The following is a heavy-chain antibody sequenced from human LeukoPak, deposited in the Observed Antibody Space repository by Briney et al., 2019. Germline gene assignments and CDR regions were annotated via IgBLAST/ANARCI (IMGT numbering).Heavy chain of an antibody. Sequence: GGSLRLSCAASGFTVSTNYMSWVRQAPGEGLEWVSVIYSGGSTFYADSVKGRFTISRDNSKNTVYLQMNSLRVEDTAVYYCARLLGSIYYDSSGYSGYYYYDMDVWGKGTTVTISS. CDR3: ARLLGSIYYDSSGYSGYYYYDMDV. CDR1: GFTVSTNY. J-gene: IGHJ6*03. CDR2: IYSGGST. D-gene: IGHD3-22*01. V-gene: IGHV3-53*01.